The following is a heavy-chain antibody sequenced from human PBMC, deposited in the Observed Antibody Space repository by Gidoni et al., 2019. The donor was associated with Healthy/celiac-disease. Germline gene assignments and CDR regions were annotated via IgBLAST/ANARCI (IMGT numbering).Heavy chain of an antibody. CDR2: ISYDGSNK. D-gene: IGHD6-19*01. CDR3: ARKVAVAPFDY. J-gene: IGHJ4*02. V-gene: IGHV3-30-3*01. CDR1: GFTFSSYA. Sequence: QVQLVESGGGVVQPGRSLRLSCPASGFTFSSYARHWVRQAPGKGLEWVAVISYDGSNKYYADSVKGRFTISRDNSKNTLYLQMNSLRAEDTAVYYCARKVAVAPFDYWGQGTLVTVSS.